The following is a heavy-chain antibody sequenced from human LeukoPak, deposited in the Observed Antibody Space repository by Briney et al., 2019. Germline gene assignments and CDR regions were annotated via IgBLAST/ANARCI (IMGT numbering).Heavy chain of an antibody. CDR2: IYYSGST. CDR3: ASRYYYDSSGDLDY. Sequence: SETLSLTCAVSGGSISSGGYYWSWIRQHPGKGLEWIGYIYYSGSTYYNPSLKSRVTISVDTSKNQFSLKLSSVTAADTAVYYCASRYYYDSSGDLDYWGQGTLVTVSS. CDR1: GGSISSGGYY. D-gene: IGHD3-22*01. V-gene: IGHV4-31*11. J-gene: IGHJ4*02.